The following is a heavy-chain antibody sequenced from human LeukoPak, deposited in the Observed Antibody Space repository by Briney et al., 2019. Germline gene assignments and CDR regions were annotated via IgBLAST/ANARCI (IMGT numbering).Heavy chain of an antibody. CDR1: GFTFRNYG. J-gene: IGHJ4*02. Sequence: GGSLRLSCAASGFTFRNYGMHWVRQATGKGLEWVSFIWSDGNNRFYADSVKGRFTISRDNSKNMLYLQMDALRAEDTALYYCARDTEPRFDHWGQGALVTVSS. V-gene: IGHV3-30*02. CDR2: IWSDGNNR. CDR3: ARDTEPRFDH. D-gene: IGHD4-11*01.